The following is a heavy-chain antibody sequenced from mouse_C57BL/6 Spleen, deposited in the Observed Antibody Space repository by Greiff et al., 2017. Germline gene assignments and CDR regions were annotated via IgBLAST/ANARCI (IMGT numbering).Heavy chain of an antibody. Sequence: QVQLQQSGAELVRPGASVTLSCKASGYTFTDYEMHWVKQTPVHGLEWIGAIDPETGGTAYNQKFKGKAILTADKSSSTAYMELRSLTSEDSAVYYCTRSTSYYYGEGLFDYWGQGTTLTVSS. D-gene: IGHD1-1*01. J-gene: IGHJ2*01. V-gene: IGHV1-15*01. CDR3: TRSTSYYYGEGLFDY. CDR1: GYTFTDYE. CDR2: IDPETGGT.